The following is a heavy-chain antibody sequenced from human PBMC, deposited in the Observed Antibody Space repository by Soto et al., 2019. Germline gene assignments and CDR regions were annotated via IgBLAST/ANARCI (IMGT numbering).Heavy chain of an antibody. D-gene: IGHD3-3*01. CDR1: GGTISGYA. J-gene: IGHJ6*02. CDR3: ARAGTIFGVVKDYYYYYYGMDV. Sequence: SVKVSCKASGGTISGYAISWVRQAPGQGLEWMGGIIPIFGTANYAQKFQGRVTITADESTSTAYMELSSLRSEDTAVYYCARAGTIFGVVKDYYYYYYGMDVWGQGTTVTVSS. CDR2: IIPIFGTA. V-gene: IGHV1-69*13.